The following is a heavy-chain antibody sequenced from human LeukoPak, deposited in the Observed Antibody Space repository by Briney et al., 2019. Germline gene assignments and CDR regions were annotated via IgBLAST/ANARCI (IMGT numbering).Heavy chain of an antibody. CDR3: ARWNDYYYYGMDV. V-gene: IGHV4-31*03. D-gene: IGHD1-1*01. CDR2: IYYSGST. Sequence: SGTLSLTCTVSGGSISSGGYYWSWIRQHPGKGLEWIGYIYYSGSTYYNPSLKSRVTISVDTSKNQFSLKLSSVTAADTAVYYCARWNDYYYYGMDVWGQGTTVTVSS. CDR1: GGSISSGGYY. J-gene: IGHJ6*02.